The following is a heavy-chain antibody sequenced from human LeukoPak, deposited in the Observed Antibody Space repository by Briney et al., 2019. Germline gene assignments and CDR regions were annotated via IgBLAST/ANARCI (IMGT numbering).Heavy chain of an antibody. Sequence: GGSLRLSCAASGFTFDDYAMHWVRQAPGKGLEWVSGISWNSGSIGYADSVKGRFTISRDNSKNTLYLQMNSLRAEDTAVYYCARDHSSSWTFDYWGQGTLVTVSS. CDR2: ISWNSGSI. CDR1: GFTFDDYA. CDR3: ARDHSSSWTFDY. V-gene: IGHV3-9*01. J-gene: IGHJ4*02. D-gene: IGHD6-13*01.